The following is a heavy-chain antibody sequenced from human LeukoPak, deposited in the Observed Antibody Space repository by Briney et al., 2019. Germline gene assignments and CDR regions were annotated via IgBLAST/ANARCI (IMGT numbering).Heavy chain of an antibody. V-gene: IGHV3-30*18. Sequence: GGSLRLSCAASGFTFSSYGMHWVRQAPGKGLEWVAVISYDGSNKYYADSVKGRFTISRDNSKNTLYLQMNSLRAEDTAVYYCAKALYYDILTGYYFDAFDIWGQGTMVTVSS. CDR1: GFTFSSYG. CDR3: AKALYYDILTGYYFDAFDI. CDR2: ISYDGSNK. D-gene: IGHD3-9*01. J-gene: IGHJ3*02.